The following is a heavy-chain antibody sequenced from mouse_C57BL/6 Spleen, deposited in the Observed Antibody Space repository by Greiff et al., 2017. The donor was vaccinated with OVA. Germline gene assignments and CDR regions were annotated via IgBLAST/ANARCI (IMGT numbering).Heavy chain of an antibody. CDR2: IDPSDSYT. V-gene: IGHV1-59*01. Sequence: QVQLQQPGAELVRPGTSVKLSCKASGYTFTSYWMHWVKQRPGQGLEWIGVIDPSDSYTNYNQKFKGKATLTVDTSSSTAYMQLSSLTSEDSAVYCCARIPYYYGSSYDAMDYWGQGTSVTVSS. J-gene: IGHJ4*01. D-gene: IGHD1-1*01. CDR1: GYTFTSYW. CDR3: ARIPYYYGSSYDAMDY.